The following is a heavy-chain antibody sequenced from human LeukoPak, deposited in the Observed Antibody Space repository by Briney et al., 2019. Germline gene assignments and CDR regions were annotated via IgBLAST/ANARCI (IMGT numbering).Heavy chain of an antibody. CDR1: GFTFSSYW. J-gene: IGHJ4*02. V-gene: IGHV3-74*01. CDR2: IKTDGTTT. D-gene: IGHD6-19*01. Sequence: PGGSLRLSCAASGFTFSSYWMHWVRQAPGEGLVWVSRIKTDGTTTNYADSVKGRFTVSRDNAKNTQYLQMNSLRAEDTAVYYCARGPYTSGVYRLDCWGQGTLVTVSS. CDR3: ARGPYTSGVYRLDC.